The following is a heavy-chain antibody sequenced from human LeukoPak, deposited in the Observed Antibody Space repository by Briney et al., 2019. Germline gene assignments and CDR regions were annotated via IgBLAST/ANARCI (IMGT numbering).Heavy chain of an antibody. Sequence: ASVKVSCKASGYTFSNYDINWVRQATGQGLEWMGWMNPKSGNTVYAQNFQGRVTMTRNSSITTSYMELSSLRSEDTAVYYCARASRTYFGDYLYYFDSWGQGTLVTVSS. CDR2: MNPKSGNT. J-gene: IGHJ4*02. D-gene: IGHD4-17*01. CDR1: GYTFSNYD. V-gene: IGHV1-8*01. CDR3: ARASRTYFGDYLYYFDS.